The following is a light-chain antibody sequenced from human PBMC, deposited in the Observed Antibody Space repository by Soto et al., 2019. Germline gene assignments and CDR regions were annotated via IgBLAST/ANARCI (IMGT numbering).Light chain of an antibody. CDR1: QSVSSSY. CDR2: GAS. CDR3: QQDGSSPIFT. J-gene: IGKJ3*01. Sequence: EIVLTQSPGTLSLSPGERATLSCRASQSVSSSYLAWYQQKPGQAPRLLIYGASSRATGIPDRFSGRGSGTDFTLTISRLEPEDFAVYYCQQDGSSPIFTFGPGTKVDI. V-gene: IGKV3-20*01.